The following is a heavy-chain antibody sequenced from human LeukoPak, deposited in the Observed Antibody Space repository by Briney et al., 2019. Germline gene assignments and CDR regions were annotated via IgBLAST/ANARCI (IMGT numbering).Heavy chain of an antibody. J-gene: IGHJ4*02. V-gene: IGHV3-23*01. CDR3: ARERLWFGELLPKDDY. CDR2: ISGSGGST. Sequence: GGSLRLSCAASGFTFSSYAMSWVRQAPGKGLEWVSAISGSGGSTDYADSVKGRFTISRDNSKNTLYLQMNSLRAEDTAVYYCARERLWFGELLPKDDYWGQGTLVTVSS. CDR1: GFTFSSYA. D-gene: IGHD3-10*01.